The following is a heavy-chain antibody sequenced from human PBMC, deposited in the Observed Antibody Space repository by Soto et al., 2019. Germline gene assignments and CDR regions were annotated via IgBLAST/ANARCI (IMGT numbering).Heavy chain of an antibody. Sequence: GGSLRLSCAASGFTFSSYAMSWVHQAPGKGLEWVSAISGSGGSTYYADSVKGRFTISRDNSKNTLYLQMNSLRAEDTAVYYCAKDPRERHIVVVTASDYWGQRTLVTVSS. D-gene: IGHD2-21*02. V-gene: IGHV3-23*01. J-gene: IGHJ4*02. CDR2: ISGSGGST. CDR1: GFTFSSYA. CDR3: AKDPRERHIVVVTASDY.